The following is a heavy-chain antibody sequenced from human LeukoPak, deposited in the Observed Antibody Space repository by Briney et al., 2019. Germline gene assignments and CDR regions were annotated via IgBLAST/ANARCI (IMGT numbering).Heavy chain of an antibody. Sequence: SETLSLTCTVSGGSISSSSYYWGWIRQPPGKGLEWIGSIYYSGSTYYNPSLKSRVTISVDTSKNQFSLKLSSVTAADTAVYYCARVDGSLHYYYMDVWGKGTTVTISS. V-gene: IGHV4-39*07. CDR1: GGSISSSSYY. D-gene: IGHD2-15*01. J-gene: IGHJ6*03. CDR3: ARVDGSLHYYYMDV. CDR2: IYYSGST.